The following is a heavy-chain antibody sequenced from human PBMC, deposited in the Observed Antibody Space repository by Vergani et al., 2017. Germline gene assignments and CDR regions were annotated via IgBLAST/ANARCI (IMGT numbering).Heavy chain of an antibody. J-gene: IGHJ6*02. CDR2: ISSSSSTI. V-gene: IGHV3-48*01. CDR1: GFTFSSYS. D-gene: IGHD3-9*01. Sequence: EVQLVESGGGLVQPGGSLRLSCAASGFTFSSYSMNWVRQAPGKGLEWVSYISSSSSTIYYADSVKGRFTISRDNAKNSLYLQMNSLRAEDTAVYYWARDASLVIVDVWGQGTTVTVSS. CDR3: ARDASLVIVDV.